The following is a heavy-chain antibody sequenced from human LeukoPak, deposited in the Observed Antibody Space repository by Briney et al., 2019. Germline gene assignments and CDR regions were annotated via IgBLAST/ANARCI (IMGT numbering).Heavy chain of an antibody. V-gene: IGHV1-69*06. CDR2: ISPIFGTA. CDR1: GGNFSRYT. CDR3: AKGGMTTVYFDY. Sequence: ASVKVSCKASGGNFSRYTISWVRQAPGQGPEWIGGISPIFGTAKYAQRLQGRVTISADMSTGTAYMELSSLSSEDTAVYYCAKGGMTTVYFDYWGQGTLVTVSS. D-gene: IGHD4-17*01. J-gene: IGHJ4*02.